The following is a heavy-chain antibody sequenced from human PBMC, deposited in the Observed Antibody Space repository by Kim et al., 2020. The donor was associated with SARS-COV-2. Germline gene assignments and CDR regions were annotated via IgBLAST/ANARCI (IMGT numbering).Heavy chain of an antibody. V-gene: IGHV4-34*01. Sequence: SETLSLTCAVYGGSFSGYYWSWIRQPPGKGLEWIGEINHSGSTNYNPSLKSRVTISVDTSKNQFSLKLSSVTAADTAVYYCARGTRQWLVRGPYDYYMDVWGKGTTVTVPS. D-gene: IGHD6-19*01. J-gene: IGHJ6*03. CDR1: GGSFSGYY. CDR2: INHSGST. CDR3: ARGTRQWLVRGPYDYYMDV.